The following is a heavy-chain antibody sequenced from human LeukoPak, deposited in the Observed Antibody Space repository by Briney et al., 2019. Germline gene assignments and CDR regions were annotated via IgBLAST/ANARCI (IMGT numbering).Heavy chain of an antibody. J-gene: IGHJ4*02. Sequence: PGGSLRLSCAASGFTFSTYGINWVRQAPGKGLEWFSYISSGSDSIHYADSLKGRFTVSRDNAKNSLFLQMNSLRDEDTAVYYCARAEALLPYLYWGQGTLVTVSS. CDR2: ISSGSDSI. CDR3: ARAEALLPYLY. CDR1: GFTFSTYG. D-gene: IGHD2-15*01. V-gene: IGHV3-48*02.